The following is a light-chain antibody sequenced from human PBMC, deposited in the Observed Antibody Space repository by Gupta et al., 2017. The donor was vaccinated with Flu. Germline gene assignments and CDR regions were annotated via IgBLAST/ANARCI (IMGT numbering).Light chain of an antibody. J-gene: IGKJ1*01. CDR2: WAS. V-gene: IGKV4-1*01. CDR3: QQYYGGPQT. CDR1: QSVLYSSNNKNY. Sequence: DLVMTQSPDSLAVSLGARATINCKSSQSVLYSSNNKNYLAWYQQKPGQPPKLLIYWASSRESGVPDRCSGSGSGTDFTLTINSLQAEDVAVYYCQQYYGGPQTFGQGTKVEVK.